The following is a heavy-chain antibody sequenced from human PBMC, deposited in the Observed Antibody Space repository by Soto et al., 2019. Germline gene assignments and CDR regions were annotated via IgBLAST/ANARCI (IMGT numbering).Heavy chain of an antibody. CDR1: GFTFSSYG. D-gene: IGHD1-7*01. Sequence: GGSLRLSCAASGFTFSSYGMHWVRQAPGKGLEWVAVIWYDGSNKYYADSVKGRFTISRDNSKNTLYLQMNSLRAEDTAVYYCARRSITGTTMDYWGQGTLVTVSS. CDR3: ARRSITGTTMDY. V-gene: IGHV3-33*01. J-gene: IGHJ4*02. CDR2: IWYDGSNK.